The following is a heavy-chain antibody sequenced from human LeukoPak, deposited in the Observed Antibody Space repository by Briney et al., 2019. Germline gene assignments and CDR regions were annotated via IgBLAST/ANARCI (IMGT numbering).Heavy chain of an antibody. CDR3: ARDHGSDWHYFDY. J-gene: IGHJ4*02. V-gene: IGHV3-21*01. Sequence: PGGSLRLSCAASGFTFSSYSMNWVRQAPGRGLEWVSFISSSSSYIYYADSVKGRFTISRDNAKNSLYLQMNSLRAEDTAVYYCARDHGSDWHYFDYWGQGTLVTVSS. CDR2: ISSSSSYI. D-gene: IGHD6-19*01. CDR1: GFTFSSYS.